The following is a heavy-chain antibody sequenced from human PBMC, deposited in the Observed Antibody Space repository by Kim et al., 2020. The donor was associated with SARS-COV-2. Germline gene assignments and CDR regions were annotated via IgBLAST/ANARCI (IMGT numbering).Heavy chain of an antibody. V-gene: IGHV3-23*01. J-gene: IGHJ4*02. D-gene: IGHD3-16*01. CDR3: AKAASRTYAQFDY. Sequence: YYAVSVKGRFTISRDNSKNTVSLHMNSLRVEDTAIYYCAKAASRTYAQFDYWGQGVLVTVSS.